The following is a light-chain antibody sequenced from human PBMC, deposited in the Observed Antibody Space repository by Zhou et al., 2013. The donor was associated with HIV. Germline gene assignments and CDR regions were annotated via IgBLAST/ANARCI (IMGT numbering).Light chain of an antibody. CDR3: QQYNSYTWT. CDR2: LAS. J-gene: IGKJ1*01. CDR1: QYISSW. V-gene: IGKV1-5*03. Sequence: DIQMTQSPSTLSASVGDTVAITCRASQYISSWLAWYQQKPGKAPKLLIYLASTLETGVPSRFSGSGSGTEFTLTISSLQPDDFATYYCQQYNSYTWTFGQGTKVEIK.